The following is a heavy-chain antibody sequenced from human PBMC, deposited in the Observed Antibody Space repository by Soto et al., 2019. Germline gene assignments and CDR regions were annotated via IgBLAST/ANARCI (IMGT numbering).Heavy chain of an antibody. D-gene: IGHD3-10*01. Sequence: SETLSLTCNVSGGPIKTGDYYWNWIRQPPGKGLEWIGYVFYSGATNYSPSLKSRAAISMDTSKNQFSLSLTFVTAADTAVYYCARAGFSYGHLLFWGQGIRVTVSS. CDR3: ARAGFSYGHLLF. J-gene: IGHJ4*02. V-gene: IGHV4-30-4*01. CDR2: VFYSGAT. CDR1: GGPIKTGDYY.